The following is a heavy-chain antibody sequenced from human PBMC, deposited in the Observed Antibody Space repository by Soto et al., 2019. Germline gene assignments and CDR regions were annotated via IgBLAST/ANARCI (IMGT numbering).Heavy chain of an antibody. CDR2: IIPIFGTA. CDR1: GGTFSSYA. CDR3: ARLGSLYSSGWYLFDY. Sequence: SVKVSCKASGGTFSSYAISWVRQAPGQGLEWMGGIIPIFGTANYAQKFQGRVTITADESTSTAYMELSSLRSEDTAVYYCARLGSLYSSGWYLFDYWGQGTLVTVSS. J-gene: IGHJ4*02. V-gene: IGHV1-69*13. D-gene: IGHD6-19*01.